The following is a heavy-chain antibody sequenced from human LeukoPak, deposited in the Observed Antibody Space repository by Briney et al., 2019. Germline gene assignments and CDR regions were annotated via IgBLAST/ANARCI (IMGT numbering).Heavy chain of an antibody. D-gene: IGHD1-14*01. CDR2: LDPNNGDT. J-gene: IGHJ3*02. Sequence: ASVKVSCKASGYTFTGNYMHWVRQAPGQGFQWMGWLDPNNGDTEYAQKFQGRVTMTRDRSISTAYMNLGRLTSDDTAVYYCARRSRNGLDAFDIWGQGTMVTVSS. CDR3: ARRSRNGLDAFDI. CDR1: GYTFTGNY. V-gene: IGHV1-2*02.